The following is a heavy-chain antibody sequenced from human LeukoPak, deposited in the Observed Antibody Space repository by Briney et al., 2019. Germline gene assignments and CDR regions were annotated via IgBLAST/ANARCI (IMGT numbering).Heavy chain of an antibody. CDR2: IYTSGST. CDR3: ARGYDFWSGTFDY. CDR1: GGSISSGSYY. V-gene: IGHV4-61*02. Sequence: PSQTLSLTCTVSGGSISSGSYYWSWIRQPAGKGLEWIGRIYTSGSTNYNPSLKSRVTISVDTSKNQFSLKLSSVTAADTAVYCCARGYDFWSGTFDYWGQGTLVTVSS. J-gene: IGHJ4*02. D-gene: IGHD3-3*01.